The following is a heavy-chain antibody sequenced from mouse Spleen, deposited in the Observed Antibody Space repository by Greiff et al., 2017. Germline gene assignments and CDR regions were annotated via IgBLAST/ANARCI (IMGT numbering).Heavy chain of an antibody. J-gene: IGHJ4*01. CDR3: GRVFDAWMDY. CDR1: GFNFTGYY. CDR2: IYPGGGTT. Sequence: VHLLESGPELVKPGASVKISCKASGFNFTGYYIHWVKQRPGQGLEWIGWIYPGGGTTKYNAKFQGKATLTADTSSSTAYLQLSSLTSEEAVVYYGGRVFDAWMDYWGQGTPVTVSA. V-gene: IGHV1-66*01.